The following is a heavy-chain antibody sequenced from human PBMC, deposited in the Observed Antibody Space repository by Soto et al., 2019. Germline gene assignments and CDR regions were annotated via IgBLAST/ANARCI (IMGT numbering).Heavy chain of an antibody. D-gene: IGHD6-19*01. V-gene: IGHV3-73*02. J-gene: IGHJ4*02. CDR3: TTLHSIGSDS. CDR2: IRSKTNNTAT. Sequence: EVQLVESGGGLVHPGGSLKLSCAASGFIFSAAAMHWVRQASGRGLEWIGRIRSKTNNTATIYSASGTGRFIISRDDSKNTAYLEMTSLKYEDTGVYYCTTLHSIGSDSWGQGSAVTVSS. CDR1: GFIFSAAA.